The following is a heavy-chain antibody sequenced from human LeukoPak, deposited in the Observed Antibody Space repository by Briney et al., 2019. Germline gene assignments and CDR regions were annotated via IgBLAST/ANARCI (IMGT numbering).Heavy chain of an antibody. D-gene: IGHD2-2*01. V-gene: IGHV1-69*06. CDR2: IIPIFGTA. Sequence: ASVKVSCKASGGTFSSYAISWVRQAPGQGLEWMGGIIPIFGTANYAQKFQGRVTITADKSTSTAYMELSSLRSEDTAVYYCARRQWSSTSCQGGGFDYWGQGTLVTVSS. CDR1: GGTFSSYA. J-gene: IGHJ4*02. CDR3: ARRQWSSTSCQGGGFDY.